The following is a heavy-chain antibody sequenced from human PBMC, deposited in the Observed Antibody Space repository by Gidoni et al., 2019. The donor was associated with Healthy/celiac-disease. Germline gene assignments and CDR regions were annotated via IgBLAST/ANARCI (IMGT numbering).Heavy chain of an antibody. CDR3: AHRQSEYDAFDI. V-gene: IGHV2-5*01. Sequence: QITLKESGPTLVKPTQTLTLGWIRQPPGKALEWLALIYWNDDKRYSPSLKSRLTITKDTSKNQVVLTMTNMDPVDTATYYCAHRQSEYDAFDIWGQGTMVTVSS. J-gene: IGHJ3*02. D-gene: IGHD6-6*01. CDR2: IYWNDDK.